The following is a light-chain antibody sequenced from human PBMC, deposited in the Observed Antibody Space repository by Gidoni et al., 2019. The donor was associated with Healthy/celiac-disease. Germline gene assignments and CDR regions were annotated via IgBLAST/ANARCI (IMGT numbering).Light chain of an antibody. J-gene: IGKJ1*01. CDR2: AAS. V-gene: IGKV1-39*01. CDR1: QRISRY. CDR3: QQSYSTPTWP. Sequence: DNQTAQSPSSLSASVGDRVTITCRASQRISRYLTWYQQNPGKAPKLLIYAASRLQSGVPSRFSGSGSGTDFTLTISSLQPEDFATYYCQQSYSTPTWPFGQGTKVEIK.